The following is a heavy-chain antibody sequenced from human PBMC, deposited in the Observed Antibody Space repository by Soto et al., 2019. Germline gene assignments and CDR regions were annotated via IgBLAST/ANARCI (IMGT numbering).Heavy chain of an antibody. CDR2: IYYSGGT. V-gene: IGHV4-59*01. CDR3: ARANIVATIDY. Sequence: LEPLSLRCTVSGVSISIYDWSWIRQPPGKGLEWIGYIYYSGGTNYNPSLKSRVTISVDTSKNQFSLKLSSVTAADTAVYYCARANIVATIDYWGQGTLVTVSS. CDR1: GVSISIYD. J-gene: IGHJ4*02. D-gene: IGHD5-12*01.